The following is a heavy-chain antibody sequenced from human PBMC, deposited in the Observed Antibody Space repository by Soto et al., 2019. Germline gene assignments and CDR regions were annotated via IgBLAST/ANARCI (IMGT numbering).Heavy chain of an antibody. J-gene: IGHJ3*02. D-gene: IGHD6-19*01. CDR2: ISGSGRST. CDR1: GFTFSSYA. CDR3: AKAGIIAVAGTGAFDI. Sequence: GGSLRLSCAASGFTFSSYAMSWVRQAPGKGLEWVSAISGSGRSTYYANSVKGRFTMSRDNSKNTLYLQMNSLRAEDTAVYYCAKAGIIAVAGTGAFDIWGQGTMVTVSS. V-gene: IGHV3-23*01.